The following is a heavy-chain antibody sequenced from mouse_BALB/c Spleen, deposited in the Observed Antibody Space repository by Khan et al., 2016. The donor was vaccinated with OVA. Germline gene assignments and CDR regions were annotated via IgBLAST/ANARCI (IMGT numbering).Heavy chain of an antibody. V-gene: IGHV1S137*01. CDR1: GYTFTDYA. Sequence: QMQLKQSGAELVRPGVSVKISCKASGYTFTDYAMHWVKQRHAKSLEWIGVISTNYGDADYNQKFQGKASMTVDRFSSTVYMELARLTSEDSAIYYCVRGGKLGYWGQGTPVTVSS. D-gene: IGHD1-1*02. CDR2: ISTNYGDA. CDR3: VRGGKLGY. J-gene: IGHJ3*02.